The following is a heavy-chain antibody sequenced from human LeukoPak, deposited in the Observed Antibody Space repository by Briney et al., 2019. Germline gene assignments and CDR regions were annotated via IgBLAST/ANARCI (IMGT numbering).Heavy chain of an antibody. CDR1: GGSISSYY. Sequence: SETLSLTCTVSGGSISSYYWSWIRQPPGKGLEWIGYIYYSGSTNYNPSLKSRVTISVDTSKNQFSLKLSSVTAADTAVYYCARVSREYSSGWNLDYWGQGTLVTVSS. J-gene: IGHJ4*02. CDR3: ARVSREYSSGWNLDY. CDR2: IYYSGST. D-gene: IGHD6-19*01. V-gene: IGHV4-59*08.